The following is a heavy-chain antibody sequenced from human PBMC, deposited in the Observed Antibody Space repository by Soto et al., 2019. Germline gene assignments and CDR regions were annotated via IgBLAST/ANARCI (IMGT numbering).Heavy chain of an antibody. V-gene: IGHV4-59*01. CDR2: IFYSGST. Sequence: QVQLQESGPGLVKPSETLSLTCTVSGGSISSYYWSWIRQPPGKGLEWIGFIFYSGSTSYNPSLKRRVTISTDTSEYQCSLKLNSVTAADTAVYYCASMIGDPVLSFDSWGQGTLVAVSS. CDR1: GGSISSYY. J-gene: IGHJ5*01. D-gene: IGHD3-10*02. CDR3: ASMIGDPVLSFDS.